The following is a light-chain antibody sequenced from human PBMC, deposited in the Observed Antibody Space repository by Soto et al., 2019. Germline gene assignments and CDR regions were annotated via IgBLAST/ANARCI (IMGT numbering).Light chain of an antibody. Sequence: DIQMTQSPSTLSASVGDRVTITCRASQSISHWLAWYQQKPGKAPKLLIYKASSLESGVPSRFSGSGSGTEFTLTISSLQPVDFATYYCQQYNSYSRTFGQGTKVEIK. CDR1: QSISHW. J-gene: IGKJ1*01. V-gene: IGKV1-5*03. CDR3: QQYNSYSRT. CDR2: KAS.